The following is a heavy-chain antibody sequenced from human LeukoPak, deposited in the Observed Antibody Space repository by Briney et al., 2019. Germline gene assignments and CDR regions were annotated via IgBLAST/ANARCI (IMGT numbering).Heavy chain of an antibody. V-gene: IGHV1-69*01. Sequence: SVKVSCKASGGTFSSYAISWVRQAPGQGLEWMGGIIPIFGTANYAQKFQGRVTITADESTSTAYMELSSLRSEDTAVYYCARGRDIVVVVAATTFDYWGQGTLVTVSS. CDR3: ARGRDIVVVVAATTFDY. CDR2: IIPIFGTA. CDR1: GGTFSSYA. D-gene: IGHD2-15*01. J-gene: IGHJ4*02.